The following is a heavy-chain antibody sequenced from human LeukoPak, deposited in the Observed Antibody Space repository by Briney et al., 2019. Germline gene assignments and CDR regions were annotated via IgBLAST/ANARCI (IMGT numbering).Heavy chain of an antibody. J-gene: IGHJ4*02. CDR1: GYTFTSYY. Sequence: GASVKVSCKASGYTFTSYYMHWVRQAPGQGLEWMGIINPSGGSTSYAQKCQGRVTVTRDTSTNTVYMELSSLRSEDTAVYYCARAGYNYGKNDYWSQGTLVTVSS. CDR2: INPSGGST. D-gene: IGHD5-24*01. CDR3: ARAGYNYGKNDY. V-gene: IGHV1-46*01.